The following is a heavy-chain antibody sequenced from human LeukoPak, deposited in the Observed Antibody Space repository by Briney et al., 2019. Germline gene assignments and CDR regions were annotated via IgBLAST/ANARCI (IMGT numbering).Heavy chain of an antibody. Sequence: GATVKISCKVSGYTFTDYYMHWVQQAPGKGLEWMGLVDPEDGETIYAEKFQGRVTITADTSTDTAYMELSSLRSEDTAVYCCATVSGPYDSSGYYSPDYWGQGTLVTVSS. D-gene: IGHD3-22*01. J-gene: IGHJ4*02. V-gene: IGHV1-69-2*01. CDR1: GYTFTDYY. CDR3: ATVSGPYDSSGYYSPDY. CDR2: VDPEDGET.